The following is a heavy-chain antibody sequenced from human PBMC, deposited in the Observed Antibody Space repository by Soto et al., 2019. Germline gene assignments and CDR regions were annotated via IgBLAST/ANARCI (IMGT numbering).Heavy chain of an antibody. V-gene: IGHV3-23*01. CDR2: ISGSGAAT. CDR3: ANVLYGVVTDFGY. J-gene: IGHJ4*01. D-gene: IGHD3-3*01. Sequence: EVQLLESGGGLVQPGGSLRLSCASSGFTFSSYGMTWVRQPPGKGLEWVSGISGSGAATYYADSVQGRFAFSRDNSNNTLYLKMNSLRAEDTADYSCANVLYGVVTDFGYWCHGTLGSVS. CDR1: GFTFSSYG.